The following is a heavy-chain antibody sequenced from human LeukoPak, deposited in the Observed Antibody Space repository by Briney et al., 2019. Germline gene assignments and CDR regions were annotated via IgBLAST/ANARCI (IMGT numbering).Heavy chain of an antibody. CDR1: GFTFSSYA. Sequence: GGSLRLSCAASGFTFSSYAMSWVRQAPGKGLEWVSAISGSGGSTYYADSVKGRFTISSDNSKNTLYLQMNSLRAEDTAVYYCAKLGRYCSSTSCYYFDYWGQGTLVTVSS. J-gene: IGHJ4*02. D-gene: IGHD2-2*01. CDR3: AKLGRYCSSTSCYYFDY. V-gene: IGHV3-23*01. CDR2: ISGSGGST.